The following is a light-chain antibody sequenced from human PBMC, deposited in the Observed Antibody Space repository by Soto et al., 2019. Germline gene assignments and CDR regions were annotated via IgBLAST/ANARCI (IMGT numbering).Light chain of an antibody. Sequence: EIVMTQSPDTLYLSPGEGATLSCTASQSVRTKLAWYQQKAGQAPRLLIYGASTRATGIPDRFSGSGSGTDFTLTINSLEPEDFAVYYCQHRSNWPLTFGGGTKVDIK. V-gene: IGKV3-11*01. J-gene: IGKJ4*01. CDR2: GAS. CDR1: QSVRTK. CDR3: QHRSNWPLT.